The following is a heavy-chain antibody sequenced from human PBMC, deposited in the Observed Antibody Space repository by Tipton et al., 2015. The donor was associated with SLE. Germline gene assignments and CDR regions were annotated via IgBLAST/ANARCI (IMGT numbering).Heavy chain of an antibody. Sequence: TLSLTCTVSGYSITSGHYWGWIRQPPGKGLEWIGEITHSGATNYNPSLKSRVTIAPDTSKNQFSLKLTSVTAADTAVYFCARLQFIFGGMDVWGKGTTVTVSS. D-gene: IGHD3-3*01. CDR2: ITHSGAT. CDR3: ARLQFIFGGMDV. CDR1: GYSITSGHY. J-gene: IGHJ6*04. V-gene: IGHV4-38-2*02.